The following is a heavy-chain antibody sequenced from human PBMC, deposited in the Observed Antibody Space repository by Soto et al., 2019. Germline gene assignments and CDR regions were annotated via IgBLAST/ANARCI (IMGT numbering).Heavy chain of an antibody. J-gene: IGHJ5*02. V-gene: IGHV1-69*05. CDR1: GGTFSSYA. D-gene: IGHD5-12*01. Sequence: SVKFSCKASGGTFSSYAISWVRQAPGQGLEWMGGIIPIFGTAKYAQKFQGRVTMTTDTSTTTAYLELRSLRSDDAAVYYCARHHGPTTSENWFDPWGQGTLVTVSS. CDR2: IIPIFGTA. CDR3: ARHHGPTTSENWFDP.